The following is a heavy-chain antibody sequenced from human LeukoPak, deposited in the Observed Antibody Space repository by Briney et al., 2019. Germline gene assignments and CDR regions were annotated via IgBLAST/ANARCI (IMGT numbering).Heavy chain of an antibody. CDR3: ARGAKVATMLNWFDP. J-gene: IGHJ5*02. D-gene: IGHD5-12*01. CDR1: GYTFTSYD. CDR2: MNPNSGNT. V-gene: IGHV1-8*01. Sequence: ASVKVSCKASGYTFTSYDINWVRQATGQGLEWMGWMNPNSGNTGYAQKFQGRVTMTRNTSISTAYMELSSLRSEDTAVYYCARGAKVATMLNWFDPWGQGTLVTVSS.